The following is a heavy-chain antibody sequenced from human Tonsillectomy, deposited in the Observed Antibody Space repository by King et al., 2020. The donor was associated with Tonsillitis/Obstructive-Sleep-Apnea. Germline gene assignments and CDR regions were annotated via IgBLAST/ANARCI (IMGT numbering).Heavy chain of an antibody. J-gene: IGHJ4*02. CDR3: SKMTVSGTSGDY. CDR2: ITNSGGNT. CDR1: GFTFNSYA. V-gene: IGHV3-23*04. Sequence: VQLVESGGGLVQPGGSLRLSCATSGFTFNSYAMTWVRQAPGKGLEWVSSITNSGGNTYYADSVKGRFTISRDNSKNTLYLQMNSLRAEDKAVYYCSKMTVSGTSGDYWGQGALVTVSS. D-gene: IGHD6-19*01.